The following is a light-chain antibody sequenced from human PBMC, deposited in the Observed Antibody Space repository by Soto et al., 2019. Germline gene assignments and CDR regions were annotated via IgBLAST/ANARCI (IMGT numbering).Light chain of an antibody. CDR1: QSLLHSNGYNY. V-gene: IGKV2-28*01. CDR3: MQALQTPRT. J-gene: IGKJ1*01. CDR2: LGS. Sequence: IVMTQSPLSLPVTPGEPASISCRSSQSLLHSNGYNYLDWYLQKPGQSPQLLIYLGSNRAAGVPERISGSGSCTDFTLKISRVEAEDVGVYYCMQALQTPRTFGQGTKVEIK.